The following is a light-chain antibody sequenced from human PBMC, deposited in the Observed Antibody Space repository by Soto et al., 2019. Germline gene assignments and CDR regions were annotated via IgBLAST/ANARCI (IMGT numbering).Light chain of an antibody. Sequence: EIVMTQSPATLSVSPGERATLSCRASQSVRSNLAWYQQKPGQAPRLLIYGASTRATGIPASFSGSGSGTEFTLTISSLQSEYFAVYYCQQYNNWPPLTFGGGTKVEIK. V-gene: IGKV3-15*01. CDR2: GAS. CDR3: QQYNNWPPLT. J-gene: IGKJ4*01. CDR1: QSVRSN.